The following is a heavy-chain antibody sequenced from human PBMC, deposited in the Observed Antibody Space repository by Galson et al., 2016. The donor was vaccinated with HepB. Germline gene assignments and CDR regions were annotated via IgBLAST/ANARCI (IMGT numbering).Heavy chain of an antibody. CDR3: ARQKIQSGGNCCDAFDI. V-gene: IGHV4-4*02. D-gene: IGHD2-15*01. CDR2: IYHGGNT. J-gene: IGHJ3*02. Sequence: SLRLSCAASGFTVNNNYMRWVRQAPGKGLEWIGEIYHGGNTNYNPSLKSRVIIAMDKSKNQFSLKLSSVTAADTAIYYCARQKIQSGGNCCDAFDIWGQGAMVTVSS. CDR1: GFTVNNNY.